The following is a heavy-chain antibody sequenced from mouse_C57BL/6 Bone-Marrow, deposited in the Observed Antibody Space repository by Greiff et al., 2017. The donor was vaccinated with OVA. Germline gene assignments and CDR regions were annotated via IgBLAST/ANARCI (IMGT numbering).Heavy chain of an antibody. Sequence: QVQLQQSGAELVRPGASVTLSCKASGYTFTDYEMHWVKQTPVHGLEWIGAIDPENGGTAYNQKFKGKAILTADKSSSTAYMELRSLTSEDSAVYYCTRWGGNYLAWFAYWGQGTLVTVSA. CDR1: GYTFTDYE. V-gene: IGHV1-15*01. CDR2: IDPENGGT. D-gene: IGHD2-1*01. CDR3: TRWGGNYLAWFAY. J-gene: IGHJ3*01.